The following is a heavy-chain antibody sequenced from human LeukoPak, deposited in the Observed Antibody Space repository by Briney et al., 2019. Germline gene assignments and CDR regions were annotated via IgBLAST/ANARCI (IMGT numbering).Heavy chain of an antibody. J-gene: IGHJ4*02. V-gene: IGHV4-31*03. D-gene: IGHD2-2*02. CDR1: GGSISSGGYY. CDR2: IYYSGST. CDR3: ARDREDCSSTSCYTRTFDY. Sequence: SETLSLTCTVSGGSISSGGYYWSWIRQHPGRGLEWIGYIYYSGSTYYNPSLKSRVTISVDTSKNQFSLKLSSVTAADTAVYYCARDREDCSSTSCYTRTFDYRGQGTLVTVSS.